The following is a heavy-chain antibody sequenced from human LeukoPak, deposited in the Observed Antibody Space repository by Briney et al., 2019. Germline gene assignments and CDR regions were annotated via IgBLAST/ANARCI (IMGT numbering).Heavy chain of an antibody. D-gene: IGHD2-2*01. CDR3: AKDRGPYCSSTSCPKDY. J-gene: IGHJ4*02. CDR2: IRYDGSNK. Sequence: GGSLRLSCAASVFTFSSYGMHWVRQAPGKGLEWVAFIRYDGSNKYYADSVKDRFTISRDNSKNTLYLQMNSLRAEDTAVYYCAKDRGPYCSSTSCPKDYWGQGTLVTVSS. V-gene: IGHV3-30*02. CDR1: VFTFSSYG.